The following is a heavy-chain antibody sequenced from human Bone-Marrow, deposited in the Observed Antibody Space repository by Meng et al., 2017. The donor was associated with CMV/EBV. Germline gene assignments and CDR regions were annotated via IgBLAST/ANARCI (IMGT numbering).Heavy chain of an antibody. V-gene: IGHV3-23*01. CDR3: AKDGSTSFYYNYGMDV. CDR2: ISGRGDNI. J-gene: IGHJ6*02. CDR1: GFTLSSYA. D-gene: IGHD2-2*01. Sequence: GGSLRLSCVASGFTLSSYAMSWVRQAPGKGLEWVSLISGRGDNIYYADAVKGRFTISRDNSKNTLYLQINNLRAEDTAVYYCAKDGSTSFYYNYGMDVWGQGTTVTVSS.